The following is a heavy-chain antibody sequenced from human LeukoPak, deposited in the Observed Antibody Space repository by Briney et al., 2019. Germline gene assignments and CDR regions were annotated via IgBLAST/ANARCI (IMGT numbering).Heavy chain of an antibody. CDR2: IKYDGSEK. Sequence: GGSRRLSCAASAFTFSNYWMTWVRQAPGKGLEWVANIKYDGSEKHYVDSVKGRFTISRDNARNSLYLEMNSLRVEDTAVYYCARVGGSGRYGRRYYFDYWGQGTLVTVSS. CDR1: AFTFSNYW. J-gene: IGHJ4*02. CDR3: ARVGGSGRYGRRYYFDY. D-gene: IGHD6-19*01. V-gene: IGHV3-7*05.